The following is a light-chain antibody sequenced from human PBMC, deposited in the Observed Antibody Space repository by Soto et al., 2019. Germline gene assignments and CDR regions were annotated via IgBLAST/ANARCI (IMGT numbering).Light chain of an antibody. CDR1: SSDVCVYIY. Sequence: QSALTQPASVSGSPGQSITISCTGTSSDVCVYIYVSWYQQHPVKAPKLMIYDVTNRLSGVSVCFSGSKSGNTASLTISGLQAEDEADYYCSSYTSSSTPYVFGTGTKVTVL. CDR3: SSYTSSSTPYV. V-gene: IGLV2-14*01. J-gene: IGLJ1*01. CDR2: DVT.